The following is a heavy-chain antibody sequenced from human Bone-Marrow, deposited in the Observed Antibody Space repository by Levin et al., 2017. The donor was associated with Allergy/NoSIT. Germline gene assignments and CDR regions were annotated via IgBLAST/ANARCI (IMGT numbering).Heavy chain of an antibody. J-gene: IGHJ6*03. Sequence: PGGSLRLSCIASGFSVSSYGLHWVRQAPGKGLEWVAFITSDEREKYYVDSVKGRFTISRDTSKNTVYLQSNSLRPEDTAVYYCAREFDYGDYDYYYYYMDVWGKGTTVTVSS. D-gene: IGHD4-17*01. CDR2: ITSDEREK. CDR1: GFSVSSYG. V-gene: IGHV3-30*03. CDR3: AREFDYGDYDYYYYYMDV.